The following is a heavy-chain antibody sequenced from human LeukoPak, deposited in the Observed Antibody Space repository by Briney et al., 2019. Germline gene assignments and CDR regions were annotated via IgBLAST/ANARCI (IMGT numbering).Heavy chain of an antibody. V-gene: IGHV4-31*03. D-gene: IGHD6-6*01. CDR1: GGSISSGGYY. CDR3: ARESDIAALDY. Sequence: PSETLSLTCTVSGGSISSGGYYWSWIRQHPGKGLEWIGYIYYSGSTYYNPSLKSRVTISVDTSKNQFSLKLSSVTAADTAVYYCARESDIAALDYWGQGTLVTVSS. CDR2: IYYSGST. J-gene: IGHJ4*02.